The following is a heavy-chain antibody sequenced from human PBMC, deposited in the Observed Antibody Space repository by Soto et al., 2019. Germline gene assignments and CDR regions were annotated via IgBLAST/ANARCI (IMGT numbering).Heavy chain of an antibody. Sequence: GGSLRLSCAASGFTFRSYAMSWVRQAPGKGLEWVSAISGSGGSTYYADSVKGRFTISRDNSKNTLYLQMNSLRAEDTAVYYCAKSPTAQDYYDSSGLFDYWGQGTLVTVSS. J-gene: IGHJ4*02. CDR2: ISGSGGST. V-gene: IGHV3-23*01. CDR1: GFTFRSYA. D-gene: IGHD3-22*01. CDR3: AKSPTAQDYYDSSGLFDY.